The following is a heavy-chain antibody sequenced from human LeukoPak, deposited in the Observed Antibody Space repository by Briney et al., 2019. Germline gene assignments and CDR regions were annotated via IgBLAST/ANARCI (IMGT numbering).Heavy chain of an antibody. V-gene: IGHV3-20*04. D-gene: IGHD6-13*01. Sequence: GGSLRLSCAASGFTFDNYGMNWVRQAPGKGLEWVSSINWNGGSTGYADSVKGRFTISRDNAKNSLYLQMNSLRAEDTALYYCARDYSSSWYGGDYWGQGTLVTVSS. CDR3: ARDYSSSWYGGDY. CDR2: INWNGGST. J-gene: IGHJ4*02. CDR1: GFTFDNYG.